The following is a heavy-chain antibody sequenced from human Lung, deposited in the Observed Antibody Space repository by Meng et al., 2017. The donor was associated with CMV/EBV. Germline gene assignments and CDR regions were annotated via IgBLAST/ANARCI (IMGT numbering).Heavy chain of an antibody. D-gene: IGHD1-26*01. J-gene: IGHJ4*02. Sequence: HVRLTSPVPVLANPSGTLTPTCGVSGVSISSNIRWTWVRQPPGKGLEWIGDIDDSGSTNYNPSLNSRISISLDKSKNHFSLKVNSVTAADTAVYYCARGKQDAWELLAYWGQGALVTVSS. CDR1: GVSISSNIR. V-gene: IGHV4-4*02. CDR3: ARGKQDAWELLAY. CDR2: IDDSGST.